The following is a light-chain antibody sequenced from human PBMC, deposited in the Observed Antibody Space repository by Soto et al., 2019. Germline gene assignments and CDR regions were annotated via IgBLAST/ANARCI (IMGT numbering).Light chain of an antibody. Sequence: QSVLTQPPSVSGAPGQRVTISCTGSSSNIGAGYDVHWYQQLPGTAPKLLIYGNSNRPSGVPDRFSGSKSGTSASLAITGLQAEDEADYYCSSYTGSGTLYVFGTGTKLTVL. CDR1: SSNIGAGYD. J-gene: IGLJ1*01. CDR2: GNS. CDR3: SSYTGSGTLYV. V-gene: IGLV1-40*01.